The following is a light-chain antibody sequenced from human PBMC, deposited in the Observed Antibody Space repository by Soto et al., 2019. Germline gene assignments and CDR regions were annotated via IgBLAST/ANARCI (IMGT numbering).Light chain of an antibody. CDR2: GAS. CDR3: KQSSSTPLT. CDR1: ETISHY. Sequence: IHMTQSPSSLSASVGDRVTLTCRASETISHYLNWYQQKPGKAPKLLIYGASKLQSGVPSRFSGSGSGTDFTLTITSLQTEDFATYYCKQSSSTPLTFGGGTTVEVK. V-gene: IGKV1-39*01. J-gene: IGKJ4*01.